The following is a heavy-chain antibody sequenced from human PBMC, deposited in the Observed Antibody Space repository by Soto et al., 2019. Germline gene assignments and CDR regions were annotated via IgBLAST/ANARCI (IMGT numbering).Heavy chain of an antibody. CDR3: ATRYSGYDSDV. V-gene: IGHV4-59*08. Sequence: SETLSLTCTVSGGSISSYYLSWIRQPPGKGLEWIGYIYYSGSTNYNPSLKSRVTISVDTSKNQFSLKLSSVTAADTAVYYCATRYSGYDSDVWGQGTTVTVSS. CDR1: GGSISSYY. J-gene: IGHJ6*02. D-gene: IGHD5-12*01. CDR2: IYYSGST.